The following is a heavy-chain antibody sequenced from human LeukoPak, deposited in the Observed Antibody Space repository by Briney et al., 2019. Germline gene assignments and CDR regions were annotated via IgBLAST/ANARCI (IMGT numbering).Heavy chain of an antibody. D-gene: IGHD3-3*01. J-gene: IGHJ6*02. CDR2: IYYSGST. Sequence: SETLSLTCTVSGGSISSYYWSWIRQPPGKGLEWIGYIYYSGSTNYNPSLKSRVTISVDTSKNQFSLKLSSVTAADTAVYYCARAPYDFWSGYYPYYYYYGMDVWGQGTTVTVSS. CDR1: GGSISSYY. CDR3: ARAPYDFWSGYYPYYYYYGMDV. V-gene: IGHV4-59*01.